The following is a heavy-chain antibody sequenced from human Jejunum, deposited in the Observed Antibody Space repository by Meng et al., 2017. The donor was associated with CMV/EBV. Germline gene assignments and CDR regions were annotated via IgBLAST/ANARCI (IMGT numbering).Heavy chain of an antibody. J-gene: IGHJ4*02. CDR3: AHFVGGYYPSRPDY. V-gene: IGHV2-5*02. CDR2: IYRGDDK. CDR1: GFSPSTSGEG. Sequence: QITCKESGPPPVKPTQPLTLPCSFSGFSPSTSGEGVGWIRQPPGKALEWLALIYRGDDKRYSPSLNSRLTIAKDTSKNEVVLTLTNMGPIDTGTYYCAHFVGGYYPSRPDYWGQGTLVTVSS. D-gene: IGHD1-26*01.